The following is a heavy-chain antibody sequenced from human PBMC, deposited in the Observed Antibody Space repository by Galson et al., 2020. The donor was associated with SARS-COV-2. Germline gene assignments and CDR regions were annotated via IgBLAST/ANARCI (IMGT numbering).Heavy chain of an antibody. CDR2: ISWNSGSI. Sequence: GGSLRLSCAASGFTFDDYAMHWVRQAPGKGLEWVSGISWNSGSIGYADSVKGRFTISRDNAKNSLYLQMNSLRAEDTALYYCAKDAFYGSGIDYWGQGTLVTVSS. V-gene: IGHV3-9*01. J-gene: IGHJ4*02. CDR1: GFTFDDYA. D-gene: IGHD3-10*01. CDR3: AKDAFYGSGIDY.